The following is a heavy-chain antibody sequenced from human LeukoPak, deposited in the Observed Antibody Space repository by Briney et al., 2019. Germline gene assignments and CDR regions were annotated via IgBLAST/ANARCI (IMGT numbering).Heavy chain of an antibody. D-gene: IGHD3-3*01. CDR2: IYYTGST. V-gene: IGHV4-39*01. J-gene: IGHJ4*02. Sequence: SETLSLTCTVSGGSISTNNYYWGWIRQPPGKGLEWIGTIYYTGSTYYNPSLKSRITMSVDTSKKQFSLKLTSVTAADTALYYCARHGPLYDIWSAQFYFDYWGQGTLVAVSS. CDR3: ARHGPLYDIWSAQFYFDY. CDR1: GGSISTNNYY.